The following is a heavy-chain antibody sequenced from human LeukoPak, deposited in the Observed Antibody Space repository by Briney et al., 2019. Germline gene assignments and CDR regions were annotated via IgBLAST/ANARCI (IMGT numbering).Heavy chain of an antibody. V-gene: IGHV3-53*01. J-gene: IGHJ2*01. CDR2: IYSGGTT. Sequence: GASLRLSCAASGFTLSTYYMNWVRQGPGKGLEWVSIIYSGGTTYYADSVKGRFTISRDTSKNTLSLQMNSLRAEDTAVYFCARVGDHFHWNLDLWGRGTLVTVSS. CDR3: ARVGDHFHWNLDL. CDR1: GFTLSTYY. D-gene: IGHD3-3*02.